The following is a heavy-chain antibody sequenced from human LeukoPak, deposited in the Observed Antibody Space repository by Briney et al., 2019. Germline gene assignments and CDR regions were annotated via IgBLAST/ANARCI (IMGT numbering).Heavy chain of an antibody. Sequence: GGSLRLSCAVSGFTVSSNYMSWVRQAPGKGLEWVSVIYSGGSKYYADSVKGRFTISRDNSKNTLYLQMNSLRAEDTAVYYCARGYQGSGHFDYWGQGTLVTVSS. CDR2: IYSGGSK. CDR3: ARGYQGSGHFDY. V-gene: IGHV3-53*01. J-gene: IGHJ4*02. CDR1: GFTVSSNY. D-gene: IGHD2-15*01.